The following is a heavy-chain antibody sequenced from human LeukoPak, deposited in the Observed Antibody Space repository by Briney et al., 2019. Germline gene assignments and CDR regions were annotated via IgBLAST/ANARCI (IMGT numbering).Heavy chain of an antibody. J-gene: IGHJ6*02. D-gene: IGHD2-2*01. CDR3: ARDSCSSTSCYPSYYGMDV. Sequence: ASVKVSCKASGYTFTSYGISWVRQAPGQGLEWMGRIIPILGIANYAQKFQGRVTITADKSTSTAYMELSSLRSEDTAVYYCARDSCSSTSCYPSYYGMDVWGQGTTVTVSS. V-gene: IGHV1-69*04. CDR1: GYTFTSYG. CDR2: IIPILGIA.